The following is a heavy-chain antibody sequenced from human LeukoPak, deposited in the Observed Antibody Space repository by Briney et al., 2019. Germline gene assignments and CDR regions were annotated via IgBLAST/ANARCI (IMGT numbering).Heavy chain of an antibody. CDR2: IYYSGGT. Sequence: SETLSLTCTVSGGSISSHYWSWIRQPPGKGLEWIGYIYYSGGTNYNPSLKSRVTISVDTSKNQFSLKLSSVTAADTAVYYCARGPQLPFDYWAREPWSPSPQ. D-gene: IGHD2-2*01. J-gene: IGHJ4*02. CDR1: GGSISSHY. V-gene: IGHV4-59*11. CDR3: ARGPQLPFDY.